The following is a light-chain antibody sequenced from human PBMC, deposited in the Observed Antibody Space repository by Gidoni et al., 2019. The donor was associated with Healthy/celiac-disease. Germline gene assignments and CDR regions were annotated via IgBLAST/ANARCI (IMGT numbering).Light chain of an antibody. Sequence: SYDLTQPPSVSVSPGQTARITCSGDALPKQYAYWYQQKPGQAPVLVIYKDSERPSGIPERFSGSSSGTTVTLTISGVQAEDEADYYCQSADSSGTHVVFGGGTKADRP. CDR1: ALPKQY. J-gene: IGLJ2*01. V-gene: IGLV3-25*03. CDR2: KDS. CDR3: QSADSSGTHVV.